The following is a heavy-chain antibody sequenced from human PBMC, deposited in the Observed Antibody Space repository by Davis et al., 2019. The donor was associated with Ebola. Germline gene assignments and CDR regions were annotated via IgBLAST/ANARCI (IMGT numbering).Heavy chain of an antibody. D-gene: IGHD3-3*01. CDR3: ARVPEAWGFWSPDY. CDR2: ISVYHRNT. J-gene: IGHJ4*02. V-gene: IGHV1-18*01. Sequence: ASVPVSCKASVYTFSSSGISCARQAPGQGLEWMGWISVYHRNTNYAQKFQGRVTMTTDTSTNTASMELRSLRSDDTAVYYCARVPEAWGFWSPDYWGQGTLVTVSS. CDR1: VYTFSSSG.